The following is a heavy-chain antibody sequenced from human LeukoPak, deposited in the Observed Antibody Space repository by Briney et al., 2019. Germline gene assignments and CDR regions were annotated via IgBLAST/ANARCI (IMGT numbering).Heavy chain of an antibody. J-gene: IGHJ4*02. CDR1: GGSFSGYY. V-gene: IGHV4-34*01. Sequence: SETLSLTCAVYGGSFSGYYWSWIRQPPGKGLEWIGEINHSGSTNYNPSLKSRVTISVDTSKNQFSLKLSSVTAADTAVYYCARDRYYDSSGYSGFDYWGQGTLVTVSS. CDR2: INHSGST. CDR3: ARDRYYDSSGYSGFDY. D-gene: IGHD3-22*01.